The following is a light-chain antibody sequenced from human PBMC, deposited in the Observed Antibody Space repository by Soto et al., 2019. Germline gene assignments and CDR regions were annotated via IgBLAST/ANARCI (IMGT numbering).Light chain of an antibody. CDR2: DNN. CDR3: AAWDDSLNGVV. V-gene: IGLV1-51*01. Sequence: QSVLTQPPSVSAAPGQKVTISCSGSSSNIENNYVSWYQQLPGTAPKLLIYDNNQRPSGVPARFSASKSGTSASLAISGLQSEDEADYYCAAWDDSLNGVVFGGGTKLTVL. J-gene: IGLJ2*01. CDR1: SSNIENNY.